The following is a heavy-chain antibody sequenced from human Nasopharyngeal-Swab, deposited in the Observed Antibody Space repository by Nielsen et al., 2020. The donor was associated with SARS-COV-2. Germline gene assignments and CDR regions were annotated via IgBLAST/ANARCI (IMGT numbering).Heavy chain of an antibody. V-gene: IGHV3-21*01. D-gene: IGHD3-3*01. CDR2: ISSSSSYI. CDR3: ARDGLDYDFWSAYFMDV. Sequence: GGSLRLSCAASGFTFNNYNFNWVRQAPGKGLEWVSSISSSSSYIYYADSVKGRFTISRDNAKNSLYLQMNSLRAEDTAMYYCARDGLDYDFWSAYFMDVLCQWTTVTVSS. J-gene: IGHJ6*02. CDR1: GFTFNNYN.